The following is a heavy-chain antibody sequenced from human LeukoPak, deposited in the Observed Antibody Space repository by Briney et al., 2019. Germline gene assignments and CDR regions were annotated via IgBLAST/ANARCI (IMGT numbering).Heavy chain of an antibody. V-gene: IGHV4-39*01. CDR3: ARHSNWNGGVDWFDP. Sequence: SETLSLTCTVSGGSISSSSYYWGWIRQPPGKGLEWIGSIYYSGSTNYNPSLRSRVTISIDTSKNQLSLKLNSVTAADTAVYYCARHSNWNGGVDWFDPWGQGTQVTVSS. D-gene: IGHD1-20*01. CDR2: IYYSGST. J-gene: IGHJ5*02. CDR1: GGSISSSSYY.